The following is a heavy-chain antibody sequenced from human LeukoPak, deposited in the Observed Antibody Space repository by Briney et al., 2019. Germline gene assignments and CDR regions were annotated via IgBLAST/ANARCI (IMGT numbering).Heavy chain of an antibody. CDR1: GGTFSSYA. V-gene: IGHV1-69*13. J-gene: IGHJ4*02. Sequence: PGASVKVSCKASGGTFSSYAISWVRQAPGQGLEWMGGIIPIFGTANYAQKFQGRVTITADESTSTAYMELSSLRSEDTAVYHCARDHCSGGSCFYYFDYWGQGTLVTVSS. D-gene: IGHD2-15*01. CDR2: IIPIFGTA. CDR3: ARDHCSGGSCFYYFDY.